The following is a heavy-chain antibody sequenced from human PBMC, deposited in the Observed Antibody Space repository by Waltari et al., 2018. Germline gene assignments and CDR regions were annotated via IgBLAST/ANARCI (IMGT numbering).Heavy chain of an antibody. Sequence: QVQLVQSGAEVKKPGSSVKVSCKASGGTFSSYAISWVRQAPGQGLEWMGGISPIFGTANYAQKFQGRVTITTDESTSTAYMELSSLRSEDTAVYYCARVGSSSGWGYFDYWGQGTLVTVSS. CDR1: GGTFSSYA. CDR3: ARVGSSSGWGYFDY. J-gene: IGHJ4*02. CDR2: ISPIFGTA. D-gene: IGHD6-6*01. V-gene: IGHV1-69*05.